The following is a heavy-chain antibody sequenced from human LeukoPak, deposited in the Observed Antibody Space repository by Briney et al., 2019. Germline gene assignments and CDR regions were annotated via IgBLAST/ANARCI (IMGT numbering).Heavy chain of an antibody. V-gene: IGHV4-59*12. CDR2: IYYSGSA. CDR3: ARRGYFDY. D-gene: IGHD3-10*01. J-gene: IGHJ4*02. CDR1: GGSMSDYY. Sequence: PSETLSLTCTVSGGSMSDYYWGWIRQPPGKRLEWIGHIYYSGSAYYNPSLKSRVTISIDASKNQFSLKLTSVTAADTAIYYCARRGYFDYWGQGILVTVSA.